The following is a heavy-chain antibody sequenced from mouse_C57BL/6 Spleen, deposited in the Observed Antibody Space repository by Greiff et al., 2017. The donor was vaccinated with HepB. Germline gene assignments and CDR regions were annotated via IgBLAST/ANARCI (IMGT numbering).Heavy chain of an antibody. CDR1: GYAFTNYL. CDR2: INPGSGGT. CDR3: AREGAQATDYYAMDY. Sequence: QVQLKQSGAELVRPGTSVKVSCKASGYAFTNYLIEWVKQRPGQGLEWIGVINPGSGGTNYNEKFKGKATLTADKSSSTAYMQLSSLTSEDSAVYFCAREGAQATDYYAMDYWGQGTSVTVSS. V-gene: IGHV1-54*01. J-gene: IGHJ4*01. D-gene: IGHD3-2*02.